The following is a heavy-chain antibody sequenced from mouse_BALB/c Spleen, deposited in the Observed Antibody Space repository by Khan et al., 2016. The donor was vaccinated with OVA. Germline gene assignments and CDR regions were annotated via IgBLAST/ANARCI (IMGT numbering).Heavy chain of an antibody. CDR2: VSSGGSFT. CDR3: ARQGGIYDGPLDY. CDR1: GFTFNNYA. V-gene: IGHV5-9-3*01. Sequence: EVELVESGGGLVKPGGSLKLSCAASGFTFNNYAMSWVRQTPEKRLVWVATVSSGGSFTYYPDSVKGRFTISRDNAKNTLYLQMTSLRSEDTAMYYCARQGGIYDGPLDYWGQGTTLTVSS. J-gene: IGHJ2*01. D-gene: IGHD2-3*01.